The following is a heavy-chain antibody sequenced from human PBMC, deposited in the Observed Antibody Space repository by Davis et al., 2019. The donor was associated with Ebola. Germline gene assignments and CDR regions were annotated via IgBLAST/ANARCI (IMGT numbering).Heavy chain of an antibody. Sequence: ASVKVSCQASGYIFTDYYIHWVRQAPGQGLEWMGWINPSSGDTNYAQRFQGRVTVTRDTSITTVYMELSRLRSDDTAMYYCARGCGILRLLEWLPWEVWGQGTTVTVSS. CDR2: INPSSGDT. D-gene: IGHD3-3*01. V-gene: IGHV1-2*02. CDR3: ARGCGILRLLEWLPWEV. CDR1: GYIFTDYY. J-gene: IGHJ6*02.